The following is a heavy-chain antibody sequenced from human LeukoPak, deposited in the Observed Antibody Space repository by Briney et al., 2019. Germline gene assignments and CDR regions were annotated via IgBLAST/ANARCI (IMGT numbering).Heavy chain of an antibody. D-gene: IGHD3-22*01. V-gene: IGHV3-30-3*01. Sequence: GGSLRLSCAASGFTFSSYAMHWVRQAPGKGLEWVAVISYDGSNKYYADSVKGRFTISRDNSKNTLYLQMNSLRAEDTAVYYCAKVVCVNDYYDSSGYYGDFDYWGQGTLVTVSS. CDR3: AKVVCVNDYYDSSGYYGDFDY. CDR1: GFTFSSYA. J-gene: IGHJ4*02. CDR2: ISYDGSNK.